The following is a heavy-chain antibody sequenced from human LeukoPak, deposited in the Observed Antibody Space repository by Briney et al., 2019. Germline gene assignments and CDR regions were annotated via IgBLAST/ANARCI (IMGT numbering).Heavy chain of an antibody. D-gene: IGHD5-18*01. CDR2: IKEDGSEK. V-gene: IGHV3-7*01. Sequence: GGSLRLSCAASGFTFSNYWMNWVRQAPGKGPEWVANIKEDGSEKNYVDSVKGRFTISRDNAKNSLYLQMNSLRAEDTAVYYCARGNAESWIQLWLADYFDYWGQGTLVTVSS. CDR1: GFTFSNYW. CDR3: ARGNAESWIQLWLADYFDY. J-gene: IGHJ4*02.